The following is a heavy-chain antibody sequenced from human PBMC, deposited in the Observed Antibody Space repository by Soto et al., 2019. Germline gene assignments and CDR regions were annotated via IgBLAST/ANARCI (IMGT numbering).Heavy chain of an antibody. CDR3: AMVEVYVTPSPRDV. D-gene: IGHD2-15*01. J-gene: IGHJ6*02. CDR2: IKTYNGNT. V-gene: IGHV1-18*01. CDR1: GYTFTRYG. Sequence: QVQLVQSGAEVKNPGASVKVSCKASGYTFTRYGIGWARQAPGHGLEWMGWIKTYNGNTNYAQNVQGRVTLTKDTSTRTAYTELRSLRYNDTAIYYCAMVEVYVTPSPRDVWGQGTTVIVSS.